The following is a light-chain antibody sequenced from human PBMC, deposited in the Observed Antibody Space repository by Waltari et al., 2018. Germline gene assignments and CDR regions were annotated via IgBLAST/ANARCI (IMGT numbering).Light chain of an antibody. J-gene: IGKJ4*01. CDR1: QSISSY. CDR3: QQSYSTPPT. CDR2: AAS. Sequence: DSQMTQSPSSLSASVGHRVTITCRASQSISSYLNWYQQKPGKAPKLLIYAASSLQSGVPSRFSGSGSGTDFTLTISSLQPEDFATYYCQQSYSTPPTFGGGTKVEIK. V-gene: IGKV1-39*01.